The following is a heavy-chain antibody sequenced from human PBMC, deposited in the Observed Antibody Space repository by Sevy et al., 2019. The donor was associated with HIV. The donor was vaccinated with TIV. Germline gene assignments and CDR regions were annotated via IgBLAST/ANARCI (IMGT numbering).Heavy chain of an antibody. CDR3: ARRGSGVTHFEY. V-gene: IGHV3-33*01. J-gene: IGHJ4*02. D-gene: IGHD2-15*01. Sequence: GGSLRLSCAASGFAFRTYGMHWVRQAPGKGLEWVAVIWYDGSSKFHADTVKDRFTISRDNSKNMLYLQMNSLRAEDTAVYYCARRGSGVTHFEYWGQGTPVTVSS. CDR2: IWYDGSSK. CDR1: GFAFRTYG.